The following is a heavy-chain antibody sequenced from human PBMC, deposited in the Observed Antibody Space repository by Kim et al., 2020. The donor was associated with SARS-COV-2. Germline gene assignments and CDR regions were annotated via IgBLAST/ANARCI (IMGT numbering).Heavy chain of an antibody. CDR2: INHSGST. Sequence: SETLSLTCAVYGGSFSGYYWSWIRQPPGKGLEWIGEINHSGSTNYNPSLKSRVTISVDTSKNQFSLKLSSVTAADTAVYYCARGVPSLNCSSTSCYGDYWGQGTLVTVSS. J-gene: IGHJ4*02. CDR3: ARGVPSLNCSSTSCYGDY. D-gene: IGHD2-2*01. CDR1: GGSFSGYY. V-gene: IGHV4-34*01.